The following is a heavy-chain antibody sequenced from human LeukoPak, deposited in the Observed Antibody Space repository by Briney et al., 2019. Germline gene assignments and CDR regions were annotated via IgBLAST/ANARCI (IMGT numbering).Heavy chain of an antibody. CDR1: GYTFTSYY. V-gene: IGHV1-46*01. D-gene: IGHD3-10*01. Sequence: ASVKVSFKSSGYTFTSYYMYWVRQAPGQGLEWMGIINPSGGSTSYAQKFQGRVTTTRDTSTSTVYMELSSLRSEDTAVYYCARDSGMVRGTVDYWGQGTLVTVSS. CDR3: ARDSGMVRGTVDY. J-gene: IGHJ4*02. CDR2: INPSGGST.